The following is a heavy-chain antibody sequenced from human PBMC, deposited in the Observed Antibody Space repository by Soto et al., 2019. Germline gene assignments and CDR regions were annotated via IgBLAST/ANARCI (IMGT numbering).Heavy chain of an antibody. CDR1: GESFSGYY. Sequence: QVQLQQWGAGLLKPSETLSLTCAVYGESFSGYYWSWIRQPPGKGLEWIGEINHSGSTNYNPSLKSRVTIAVDTSKNQFSRKLSSVTAADTAVYYCARGRNLGGSYLDYWGQGTLVTVSS. V-gene: IGHV4-34*01. J-gene: IGHJ4*02. CDR2: INHSGST. CDR3: ARGRNLGGSYLDY. D-gene: IGHD1-26*01.